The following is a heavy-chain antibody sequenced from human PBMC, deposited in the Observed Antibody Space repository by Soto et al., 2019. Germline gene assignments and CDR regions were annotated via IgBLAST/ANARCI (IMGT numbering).Heavy chain of an antibody. J-gene: IGHJ5*02. CDR3: ARGYCSGGSCHQGFDP. CDR1: GYTFTSYG. D-gene: IGHD2-15*01. Sequence: ASVKVSCKASGYTFTSYGISWVRQAPGQGLEWMGWISAYNGNTNYAQKLQGRVTMTTDTSTSTAYMELRSLRSDDTAVYYCARGYCSGGSCHQGFDPWGQGTLVTVSS. CDR2: ISAYNGNT. V-gene: IGHV1-18*01.